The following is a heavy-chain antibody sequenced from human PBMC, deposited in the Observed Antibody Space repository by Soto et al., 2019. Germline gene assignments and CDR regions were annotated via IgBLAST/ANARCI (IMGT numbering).Heavy chain of an antibody. D-gene: IGHD3-3*01. V-gene: IGHV3-23*01. CDR3: AKVLPTETYYDFWSGSRTYDY. Sequence: PGGSLRLSCAASGFTFSSYAMSWVRQAPGKGLEWVSAISGSGGSTYYADSVKGRFTISRDNSKNTLYLQMNSLRAEDTAVYYCAKVLPTETYYDFWSGSRTYDYWGQGTLVTVSS. CDR2: ISGSGGST. J-gene: IGHJ4*02. CDR1: GFTFSSYA.